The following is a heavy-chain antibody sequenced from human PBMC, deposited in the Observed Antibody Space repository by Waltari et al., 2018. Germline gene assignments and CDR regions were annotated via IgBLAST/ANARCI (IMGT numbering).Heavy chain of an antibody. J-gene: IGHJ6*02. V-gene: IGHV1-8*01. CDR3: AREVRDCSSTSCYTALYYYYGMDV. CDR2: MNPNSGNT. Sequence: QVQLVQSGAEVKKPGASVKVSCKASGYTFTSYDINWVRQATGQGLEWMGWMNPNSGNTGYAQKFQGRVTMTRNTAISTAYMELSSLRSEDTAVYYWAREVRDCSSTSCYTALYYYYGMDVWGQGTTVTVSS. CDR1: GYTFTSYD. D-gene: IGHD2-2*02.